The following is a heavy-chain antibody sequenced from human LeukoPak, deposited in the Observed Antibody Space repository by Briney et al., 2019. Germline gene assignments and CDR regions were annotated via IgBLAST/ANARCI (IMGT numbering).Heavy chain of an antibody. J-gene: IGHJ4*02. CDR2: IKEDGSEK. CDR3: TRDTGCSGGTCYSFYDY. Sequence: QPGGSLRLSCAASGFTFNSFWMTWVRQAPGKGLEWVPNIKEDGSEKYYVDSVKGRFTISRDNAKNSLYLQLNSLRAEDTAVYYCTRDTGCSGGTCYSFYDYWGQGTLVTVSS. V-gene: IGHV3-7*01. CDR1: GFTFNSFW. D-gene: IGHD2-15*01.